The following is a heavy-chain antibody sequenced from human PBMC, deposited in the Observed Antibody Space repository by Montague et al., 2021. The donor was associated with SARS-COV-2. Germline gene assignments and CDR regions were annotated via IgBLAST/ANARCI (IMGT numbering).Heavy chain of an antibody. J-gene: IGHJ4*02. Sequence: SETLSLTCSVSGFSISSGFYWAWIRQSPGKGPEWIGTVYHSGYTHYNPSLKGRVTVSTDTPKNQFSLTVTSVTAADTAVYFCARRGYTGSDYFDYWGQGTLVTVSS. CDR3: ARRGYTGSDYFDY. V-gene: IGHV4-38-2*01. CDR2: VYHSGYT. D-gene: IGHD5-12*01. CDR1: GFSISSGFY.